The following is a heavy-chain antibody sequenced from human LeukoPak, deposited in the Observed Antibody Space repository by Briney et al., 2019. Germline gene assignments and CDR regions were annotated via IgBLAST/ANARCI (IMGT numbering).Heavy chain of an antibody. V-gene: IGHV1-18*01. Sequence: ASVKVSCKASGYTFTSYGISWVRQAPGQGLEWMGWISAYNGNTNYAQKLQGRVTMTADTSTSTAYMELRSLRSDDTAVYYCARERAQGSTSCCDYWGQGTLVTVSS. J-gene: IGHJ4*02. CDR1: GYTFTSYG. CDR3: ARERAQGSTSCCDY. CDR2: ISAYNGNT. D-gene: IGHD2-2*01.